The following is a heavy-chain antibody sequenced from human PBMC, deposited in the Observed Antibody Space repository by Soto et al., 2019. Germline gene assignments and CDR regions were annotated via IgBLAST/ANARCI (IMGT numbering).Heavy chain of an antibody. V-gene: IGHV3-7*01. CDR1: GFTFSSHW. J-gene: IGHJ4*02. CDR2: IKQDGSEK. Sequence: PGGSLRLSCAASGFTFSSHWMSWVRQAPGKGLEWVANIKQDGSEKYYVDSVKGRFTISRDNGKNSLFLQMNSLRAEDTAVYYCARAVRGPDYWGQGTLVTVSS. CDR3: ARAVRGPDY.